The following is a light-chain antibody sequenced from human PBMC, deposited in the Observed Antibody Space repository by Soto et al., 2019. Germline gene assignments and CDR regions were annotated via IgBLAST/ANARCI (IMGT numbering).Light chain of an antibody. CDR3: CSYAGSYTLGV. CDR1: SSDIGTYDY. J-gene: IGLJ1*01. CDR2: EVT. V-gene: IGLV2-14*01. Sequence: QSALTQPASVSGSPGQSITISCTGTSSDIGTYDYVSWYQHHPGKAPKLMIYEVTNRPSGVSDRFSGSKSGNTASLTISGLQAEDEADYYCCSYAGSYTLGVFGTGTKLTVL.